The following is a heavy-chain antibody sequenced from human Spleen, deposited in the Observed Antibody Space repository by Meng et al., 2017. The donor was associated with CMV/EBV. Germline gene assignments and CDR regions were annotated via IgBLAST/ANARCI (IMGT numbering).Heavy chain of an antibody. V-gene: IGHV4-61*01. J-gene: IGHJ4*02. CDR2: IDYNGRT. Sequence: TVAGGSVNSGSHYWSWIRQPPGKGLEWIGDIDYNGRTNYNPSLRSRVAISVDTSKNQFSLKLSSVTAADTAMYYCARKVNSHFSFDYWGQGTLVTVSS. CDR1: GGSVNSGSHY. D-gene: IGHD4-23*01. CDR3: ARKVNSHFSFDY.